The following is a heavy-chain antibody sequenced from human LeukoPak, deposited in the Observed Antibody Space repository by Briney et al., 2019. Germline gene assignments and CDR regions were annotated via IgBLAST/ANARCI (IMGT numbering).Heavy chain of an antibody. D-gene: IGHD2-2*01. CDR2: ISNSGNTI. Sequence: GGSLRLSCVGSGLTFSSYDMNWVRQAPGKGLEWVSYISNSGNTIYYADSVKGRFTISRDNAKNSLYLQMDSLRAEDTAVYYCDTRPRYWGQGTLVTVSS. CDR1: GLTFSSYD. CDR3: DTRPRY. J-gene: IGHJ4*02. V-gene: IGHV3-48*03.